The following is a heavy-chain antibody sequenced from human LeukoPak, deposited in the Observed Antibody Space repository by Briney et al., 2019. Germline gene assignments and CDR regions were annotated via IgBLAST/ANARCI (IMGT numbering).Heavy chain of an antibody. Sequence: SETLSLTGTVSGGSISGYYWRCIRQPPGKGLEWIGYIHYTRSTNYNPSLRSRVAISVDASKNQFSLNLSSVTAADTAVYYCVGGSGWLVQYWGAGSLVTVSS. CDR1: GGSISGYY. CDR2: IHYTRST. J-gene: IGHJ4*02. CDR3: VGGSGWLVQY. D-gene: IGHD6-19*01. V-gene: IGHV4-59*01.